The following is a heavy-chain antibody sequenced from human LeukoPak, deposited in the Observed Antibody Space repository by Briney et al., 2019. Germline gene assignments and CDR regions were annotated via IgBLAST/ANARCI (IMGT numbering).Heavy chain of an antibody. V-gene: IGHV3-74*01. J-gene: IGHJ4*02. D-gene: IGHD2-15*01. Sequence: GGSLRLSCAASGFTFSSYWMHWVRQAPGKVLVWVSRINSDGSSTSYADSVKGRFTISRDNAKNTLYLQMNSLRAEDTAVYYCARSSGRTLFDYWGQGTLVTVSS. CDR2: INSDGSST. CDR1: GFTFSSYW. CDR3: ARSSGRTLFDY.